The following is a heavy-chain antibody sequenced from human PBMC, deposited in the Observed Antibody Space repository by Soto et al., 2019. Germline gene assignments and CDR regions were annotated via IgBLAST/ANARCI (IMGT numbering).Heavy chain of an antibody. CDR2: INVSGDPT. V-gene: IGHV1-46*03. J-gene: IGHJ4*02. D-gene: IGHD3-16*01. CDR1: GYTFSNYC. Sequence: QLQLVQSGAEVKKPGASVQVSCKASGYTFSNYCLYWVRQAPGQGLEWMGRINVSGDPTTYAPKFQGRVTMTKDTSTSSVYMELSSLRAEDTAMYYCVRDGTAIYTGFDYWGQGTLVTVSS. CDR3: VRDGTAIYTGFDY.